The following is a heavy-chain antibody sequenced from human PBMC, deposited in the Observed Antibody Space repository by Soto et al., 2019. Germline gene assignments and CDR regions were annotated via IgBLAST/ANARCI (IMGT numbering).Heavy chain of an antibody. Sequence: EVQLLESGGGLVQPGGSLRLSCAASGFTVSSFAMTWVRQAPGKGLEWVSTISGSGGTIHYADSVKGRFTVSRDYSKSTLYLQVNSLRAEDTAVYYCATSGSNTVANYFDYWGQGTLVTVSS. CDR3: ATSGSNTVANYFDY. J-gene: IGHJ4*02. D-gene: IGHD4-17*01. CDR1: GFTVSSFA. V-gene: IGHV3-23*01. CDR2: ISGSGGTI.